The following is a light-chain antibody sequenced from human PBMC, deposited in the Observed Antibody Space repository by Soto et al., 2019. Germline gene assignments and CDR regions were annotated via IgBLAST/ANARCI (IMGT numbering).Light chain of an antibody. V-gene: IGKV3-20*01. CDR2: GAF. CDR3: QQYGSLPKR. J-gene: IGKJ1*01. CDR1: QSVSSNH. Sequence: VERQSPGTLLSTHRKRATLAYRASQSVSSNHLAWYQQKPGRAPRLLTYGAFSRANGFPVRFSGSVSGRDLTLFFSGLELEDVAVYYCQQYGSLPKRFGRGTKVDIK.